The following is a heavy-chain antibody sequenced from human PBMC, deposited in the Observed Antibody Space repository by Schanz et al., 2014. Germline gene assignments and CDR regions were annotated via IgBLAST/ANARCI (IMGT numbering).Heavy chain of an antibody. Sequence: EVYLVESGGGLVQPGGSLRLSCAASGFTFFTYNMNWVRQAPGRGLEWISYIGSSSTTMYYADSVQGRFTISRDNAKNSLYLQMNSLRAEDTAVYYCARDHPHRGVTGYYNDVWGQGTSVTVSS. J-gene: IGHJ6*02. CDR2: IGSSSTTM. V-gene: IGHV3-48*04. CDR3: ARDHPHRGVTGYYNDV. D-gene: IGHD3-9*01. CDR1: GFTFFTYN.